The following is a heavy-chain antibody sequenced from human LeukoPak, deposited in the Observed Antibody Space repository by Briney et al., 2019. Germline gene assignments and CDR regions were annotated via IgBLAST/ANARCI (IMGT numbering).Heavy chain of an antibody. J-gene: IGHJ3*02. V-gene: IGHV4-59*01. CDR1: GGSISSYY. CDR3: AREGLYSSRRTHDAFDI. CDR2: IYYSGST. D-gene: IGHD6-13*01. Sequence: PSETLSLTCAVSGGSISSYYWSWIRQPPGKGLEWIGYIYYSGSTNYNPSLKSRVTISVDTSKNQFSLKLSSVTAADTAVYYCAREGLYSSRRTHDAFDIWGQGTMVTVSS.